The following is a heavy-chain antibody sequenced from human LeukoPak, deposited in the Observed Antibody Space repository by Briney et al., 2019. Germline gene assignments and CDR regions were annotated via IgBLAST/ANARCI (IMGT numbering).Heavy chain of an antibody. D-gene: IGHD3-22*01. CDR1: GGSFSGYY. V-gene: IGHV4-34*01. Sequence: SETLSLTCAVYGGSFSGYYWSRIRQPPGKGLEWIGEINHSGSTNYNPSLKSRVTISVDTSKNQFSLKLSSVTAADTAVYYCASFQKAYYYDSSGPPMAAFDIWGQGTMVTVSS. J-gene: IGHJ3*02. CDR3: ASFQKAYYYDSSGPPMAAFDI. CDR2: INHSGST.